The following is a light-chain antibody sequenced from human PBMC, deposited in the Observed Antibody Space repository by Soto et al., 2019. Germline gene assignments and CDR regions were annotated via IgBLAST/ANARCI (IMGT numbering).Light chain of an antibody. Sequence: DIVMTQSPDSLAVSLGERATINCKSSQSVLYSSNNKNYLAWYQQKPGQPPKLLIYWASTRESGVPDRFSGSGSGKDFTLTISSLQAEDVAVYYCHQYYSIPLTFGGGTKVDIX. V-gene: IGKV4-1*01. CDR1: QSVLYSSNNKNY. CDR3: HQYYSIPLT. CDR2: WAS. J-gene: IGKJ4*01.